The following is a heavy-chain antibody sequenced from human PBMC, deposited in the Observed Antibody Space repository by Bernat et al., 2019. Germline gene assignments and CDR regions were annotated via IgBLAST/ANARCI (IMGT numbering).Heavy chain of an antibody. D-gene: IGHD2-2*01. CDR3: AAKAGSSCNDF. Sequence: EVQMLESGGGLVQPGGSLRLSCAASGITFSDYGMSWVRQAPGKGLECVSAINHGGDSSYYADSVKGRFTISRDNSKNTLYLQMNSLRPEDTAIYYCAAKAGSSCNDFWAQGSL. V-gene: IGHV3-23*01. CDR2: INHGGDSS. J-gene: IGHJ4*02. CDR1: GITFSDYG.